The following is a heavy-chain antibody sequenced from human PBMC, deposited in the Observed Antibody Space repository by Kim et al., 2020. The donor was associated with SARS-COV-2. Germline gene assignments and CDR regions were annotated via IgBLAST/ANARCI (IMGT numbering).Heavy chain of an antibody. V-gene: IGHV4-31*03. J-gene: IGHJ3*02. CDR1: GGSISSGGYY. CDR3: ARAAITMIVAVNAFDI. Sequence: SETLSLTCTVSGGSISSGGYYWSWIRQHPGKGLEWIGYIYYSGSTYYNPSLKSRVTISVDTSKNQFSLKLSSVTAADTAVYYCARAAITMIVAVNAFDICGQGTMVTVSA. CDR2: IYYSGST. D-gene: IGHD3-22*01.